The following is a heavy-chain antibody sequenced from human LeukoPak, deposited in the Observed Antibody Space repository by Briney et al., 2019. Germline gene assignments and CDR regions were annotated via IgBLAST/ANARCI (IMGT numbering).Heavy chain of an antibody. V-gene: IGHV3-21*01. D-gene: IGHD3-22*01. Sequence: GGSLRLSCAASGFTFSSYSMNWVRQAPGKGLEWVSSISSGSSYIYYADSVKGRFTISRDNAKNSLYLQMNSLRAEDTAVYYCARERYYYDSSGYYSGMDVWGQGTTVTVSS. CDR3: ARERYYYDSSGYYSGMDV. J-gene: IGHJ6*02. CDR1: GFTFSSYS. CDR2: ISSGSSYI.